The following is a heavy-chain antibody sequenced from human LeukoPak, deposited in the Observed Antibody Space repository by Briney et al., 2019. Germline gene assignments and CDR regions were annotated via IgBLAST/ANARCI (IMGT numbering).Heavy chain of an antibody. J-gene: IGHJ4*02. V-gene: IGHV3-53*01. CDR1: GFTVSSNY. D-gene: IGHD3-10*01. Sequence: GGSLRLSCAASGFTVSSNYMSWVRQAPGKGLEWVSVIYSGGSTYYADSVKGRFTISRDNSKNTLYLQMNSLRAEDTAVYYCARERITMVRGVIRASYFDYWGQGTLVTVSS. CDR3: ARERITMVRGVIRASYFDY. CDR2: IYSGGST.